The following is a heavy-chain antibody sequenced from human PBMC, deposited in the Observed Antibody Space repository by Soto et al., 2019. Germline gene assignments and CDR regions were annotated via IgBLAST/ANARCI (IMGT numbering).Heavy chain of an antibody. V-gene: IGHV4-34*01. J-gene: IGHJ6*02. Sequence: QVRLQQWGAGLLKPSETLSLTCAVYGGSLGGDYWTWIRQAPGKGLEWIGEINHSGTINFDPSLRSRLTISLDTSKNEFSIKFSSVTDADTATYYCARADRSLVASYSLDVWGQGTTVTVSS. CDR2: INHSGTI. CDR1: GGSLGGDY. D-gene: IGHD2-8*02. CDR3: ARADRSLVASYSLDV.